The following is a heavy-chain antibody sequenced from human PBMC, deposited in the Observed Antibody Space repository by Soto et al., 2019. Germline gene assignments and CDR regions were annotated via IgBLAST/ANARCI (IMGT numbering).Heavy chain of an antibody. Sequence: QVQLVQSGAEVKKPGASVKVSCEASGYNFIDYYIHWVRQAPGQGFEWMGRISPKSGGTNCAQKFEGRVTMTWDTSLNTAYMELSSLKSDDTSVYYCARPPGYISDWYYFDLWGQGTRVTVSS. CDR2: ISPKSGGT. J-gene: IGHJ4*02. CDR3: ARPPGYISDWYYFDL. CDR1: GYNFIDYY. D-gene: IGHD3-9*01. V-gene: IGHV1-2*02.